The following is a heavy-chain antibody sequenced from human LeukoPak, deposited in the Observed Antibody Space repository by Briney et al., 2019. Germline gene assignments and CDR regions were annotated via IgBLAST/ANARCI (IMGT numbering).Heavy chain of an antibody. J-gene: IGHJ6*03. CDR3: ARGRVQGQLWFHYYMDV. Sequence: PSETLSLTCAVYGGSFSGYYWSWIRQPPGKGLEWIGEINHSGSTNYNPSLKSRVTISVDTSKNQFSLKLSSVTAADTAVYYCARGRVQGQLWFHYYMDVWGKGTTVTVSS. V-gene: IGHV4-34*01. CDR1: GGSFSGYY. CDR2: INHSGST. D-gene: IGHD5-18*01.